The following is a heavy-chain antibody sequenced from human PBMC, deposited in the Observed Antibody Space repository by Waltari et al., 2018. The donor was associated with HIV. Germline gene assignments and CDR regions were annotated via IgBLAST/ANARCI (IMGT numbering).Heavy chain of an antibody. CDR1: GGSFSGYY. Sequence: QVQLQQWGAGLLKPSETLSLTCAVYGGSFSGYYWSWIRRPPGKGLEWIGEINHSGSTNYNPSLKSRVTISVDTSKNQFSLKLSSVTAADTAVYYCARGLTNYYDSSGYSPDAFDIWGQGTMVTVSS. V-gene: IGHV4-34*01. CDR2: INHSGST. D-gene: IGHD3-22*01. J-gene: IGHJ3*02. CDR3: ARGLTNYYDSSGYSPDAFDI.